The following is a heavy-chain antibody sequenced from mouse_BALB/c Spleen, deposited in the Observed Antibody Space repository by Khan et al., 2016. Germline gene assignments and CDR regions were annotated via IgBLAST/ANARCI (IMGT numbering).Heavy chain of an antibody. CDR1: GYTFTDYS. J-gene: IGHJ3*01. V-gene: IGHV9-2-1*01. Sequence: QIQLVQSGPELKKPGETVKISCKASGYTFTDYSMHWVKQAPGKGLKWMGWINTETGEPTYADDFKGRFAFSLETSASTAYLQFNNFKNEDTATXFCARRDDYDGFAYWGQGTLVTVSA. CDR3: ARRDDYDGFAY. D-gene: IGHD2-4*01. CDR2: INTETGEP.